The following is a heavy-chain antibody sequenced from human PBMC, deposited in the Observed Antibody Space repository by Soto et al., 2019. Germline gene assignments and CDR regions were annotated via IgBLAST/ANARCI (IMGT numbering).Heavy chain of an antibody. Sequence: ASVKVSCKASGYTFTSYGISWVRQAPGQGLEWMGWISAYNGNTNYAQKLQGRVTMTTDTSTSTAYMKLRSLRSDDTAVYYCARVGYYDFWSGYPFYYYGMDVWGQGTTVTVSS. D-gene: IGHD3-3*01. CDR1: GYTFTSYG. J-gene: IGHJ6*02. V-gene: IGHV1-18*01. CDR3: ARVGYYDFWSGYPFYYYGMDV. CDR2: ISAYNGNT.